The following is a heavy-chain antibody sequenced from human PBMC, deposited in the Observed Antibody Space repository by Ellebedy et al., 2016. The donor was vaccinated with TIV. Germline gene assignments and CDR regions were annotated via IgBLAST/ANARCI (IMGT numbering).Heavy chain of an antibody. D-gene: IGHD3-22*01. J-gene: IGHJ4*02. Sequence: ASVKVSXKASGYTFTSYGISWVRQAPGQGLEWMGWISAYNGNTNYAQKLQGRVTMTTDTSTSTAYMELRSLRSDDTAVYYCARVVTSRITMIVVVPYYFDYWGQGTLVTVSS. V-gene: IGHV1-18*01. CDR2: ISAYNGNT. CDR1: GYTFTSYG. CDR3: ARVVTSRITMIVVVPYYFDY.